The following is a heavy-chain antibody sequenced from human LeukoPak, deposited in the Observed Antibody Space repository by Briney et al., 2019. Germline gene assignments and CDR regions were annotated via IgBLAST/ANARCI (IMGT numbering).Heavy chain of an antibody. CDR1: GFTVSSNY. CDR3: TRVGYIDEGIDY. V-gene: IGHV3-53*03. D-gene: IGHD5-24*01. CDR2: YSGGST. Sequence: GGSLRLSCAASGFTVSSNYMTWVRQAPGKGLEWVSVYSGGSTYYADSVKGRFTISRDNAKNSLYLQMNSLRAEDTAIYYCTRVGYIDEGIDYWGQGTLVTVSS. J-gene: IGHJ4*02.